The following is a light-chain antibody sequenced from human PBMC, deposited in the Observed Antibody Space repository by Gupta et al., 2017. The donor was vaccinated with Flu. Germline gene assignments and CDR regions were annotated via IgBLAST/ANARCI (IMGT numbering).Light chain of an antibody. CDR3: RSFAASNDIWV. Sequence: VISVRTGISIDVGGCNYFCSYHQQTGTAPDLMFYLVSKRHSGVPDRFSGTTSGNTASVTVSWPQAEEEADYYCRSFAASNDIWVFGGGTKLTVL. V-gene: IGLV2-8*01. CDR2: LVS. CDR1: SIDVGGCNY. J-gene: IGLJ3*02.